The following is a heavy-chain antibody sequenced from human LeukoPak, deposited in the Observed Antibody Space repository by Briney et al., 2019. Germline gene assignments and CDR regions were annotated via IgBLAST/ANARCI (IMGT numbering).Heavy chain of an antibody. CDR3: AKGRRGVNFFDS. V-gene: IGHV3-30*18. CDR2: ISPDESNQ. Sequence: GTSLRLSCEASGFNFSRYGMHWVRQAPCKGLEWVGVISPDESNQFYADFVRGQFTMSRDNSNNTLFLNINRLRPEDTAIYYCAKGRRGVNFFDSWGRGALVTVSS. CDR1: GFNFSRYG. J-gene: IGHJ4*02. D-gene: IGHD3-3*01.